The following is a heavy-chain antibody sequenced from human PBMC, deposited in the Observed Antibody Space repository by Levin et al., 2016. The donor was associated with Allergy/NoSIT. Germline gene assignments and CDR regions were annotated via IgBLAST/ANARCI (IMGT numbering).Heavy chain of an antibody. D-gene: IGHD1-26*01. J-gene: IGHJ4*02. V-gene: IGHV3-30*18. CDR2: ISYDGSNK. Sequence: GESLKISCAASGFTFSSYGMHWVRQAPGKGLEWVAVISYDGSNKYYADSVKGRFTISRDNSKNTLYLQMNSLRAEDTAVYYCANSEGAFTQIYWGQGTLVTVSS. CDR3: ANSEGAFTQIY. CDR1: GFTFSSYG.